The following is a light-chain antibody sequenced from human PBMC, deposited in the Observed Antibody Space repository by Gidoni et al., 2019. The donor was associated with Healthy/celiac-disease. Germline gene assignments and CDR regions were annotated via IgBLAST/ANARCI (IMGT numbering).Light chain of an antibody. CDR2: GAS. Sequence: EIVLTQSPGTLSLSPGERATLSCRASQRVSSSYLAWYQQKPGQAPRLLIYGASSRATGIPDRFSGSGSGTDFTLTSSRLEPEDFAVYYCQQYGSSRWTFGQGTKVEIK. J-gene: IGKJ1*01. CDR3: QQYGSSRWT. CDR1: QRVSSSY. V-gene: IGKV3-20*01.